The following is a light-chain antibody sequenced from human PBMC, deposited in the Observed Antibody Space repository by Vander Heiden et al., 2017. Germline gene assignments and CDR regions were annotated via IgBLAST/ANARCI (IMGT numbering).Light chain of an antibody. CDR1: QSISSY. V-gene: IGKV1-39*01. Sequence: DVEMTQIPSSLSASVGDRVTITCRASQSISSYLNWYQQKPGKAPKLLIYAASTLQSGVPSRFSGSGSGTDFTLTISRLQPEDCATYYCQQSDSTPFTFGGGTKVEIK. CDR2: AAS. CDR3: QQSDSTPFT. J-gene: IGKJ4*01.